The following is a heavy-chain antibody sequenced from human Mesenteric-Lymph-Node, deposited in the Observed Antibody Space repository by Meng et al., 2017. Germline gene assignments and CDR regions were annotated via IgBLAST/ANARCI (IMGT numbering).Heavy chain of an antibody. CDR3: VKAEAGSGRQFEY. V-gene: IGHV6-1*01. Sequence: SQTLSLTCAMSGDSVSSNSGAWKWIRQSPSRGLEWLGRTYYRSKWCKDYAVSVKGRISIHPDTSKNQFSLQLNSVTPEDTAVYYCVKAEAGSGRQFEYWGQGTLVTVSS. D-gene: IGHD3-10*01. J-gene: IGHJ4*02. CDR2: TYYRSKWCK. CDR1: GDSVSSNSGA.